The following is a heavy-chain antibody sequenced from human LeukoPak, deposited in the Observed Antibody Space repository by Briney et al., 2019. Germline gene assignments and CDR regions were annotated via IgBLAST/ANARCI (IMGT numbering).Heavy chain of an antibody. V-gene: IGHV3-9*01. CDR1: GFTLDDYV. D-gene: IGHD6-13*01. Sequence: GRSLRLSCAASGFTLDDYVMHWVRQAPGKGLEWVSGISWNSGSIGYADSVKGRFTISRDNAKNSLYLQMNSLRAEDTALYYCAKSAAGKAKGYFDYWGQGTLVTVSS. CDR2: ISWNSGSI. CDR3: AKSAAGKAKGYFDY. J-gene: IGHJ4*02.